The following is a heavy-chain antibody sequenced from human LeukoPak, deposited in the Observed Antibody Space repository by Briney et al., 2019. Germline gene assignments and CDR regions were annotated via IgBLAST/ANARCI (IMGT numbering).Heavy chain of an antibody. CDR3: ARHRSYYFVY. V-gene: IGHV4-39*01. J-gene: IGHJ4*02. CDR2: IFYGGNT. Sequence: SETLSLTCTVSGGSISGSSYYWGWIRQPPGKGLEWIGSIFYGGNTSYNPSLKSRVTISVDTSKNQFSLKVDSVTAADTAVFYCARHRSYYFVYWGQGMLVTVSS. CDR1: GGSISGSSYY. D-gene: IGHD3-10*01.